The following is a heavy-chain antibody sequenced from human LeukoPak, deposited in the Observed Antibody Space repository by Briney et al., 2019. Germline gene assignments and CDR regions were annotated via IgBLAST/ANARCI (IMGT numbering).Heavy chain of an antibody. V-gene: IGHV1-69*10. CDR2: IIPIFGIA. J-gene: IGHJ1*01. Sequence: WASVKVSCTASGGTFSSYAISWVRQAPGQGLEWMGGIIPIFGIANYAQMLQGRVTITADKSTSTAYMELSSLRSEDTAVYYCARESGSGWYGDLAEYFQHWGQGTLVTGSS. CDR3: ARESGSGWYGDLAEYFQH. D-gene: IGHD6-19*01. CDR1: GGTFSSYA.